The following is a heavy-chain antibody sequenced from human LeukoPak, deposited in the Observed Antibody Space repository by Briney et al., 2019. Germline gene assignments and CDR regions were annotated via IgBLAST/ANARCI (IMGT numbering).Heavy chain of an antibody. D-gene: IGHD3-10*01. CDR2: IYPGDSDT. Sequence: GESLKISCKGSGYSFTSYWIGWVRQMPGKGLKGMGIIYPGDSDTRYSPSFQGQVTISADKSISTAYLQWSSLKASDTAMYYCARHAGSGSYYNAVDYWGQGTLVTVSS. V-gene: IGHV5-51*01. CDR3: ARHAGSGSYYNAVDY. J-gene: IGHJ4*02. CDR1: GYSFTSYW.